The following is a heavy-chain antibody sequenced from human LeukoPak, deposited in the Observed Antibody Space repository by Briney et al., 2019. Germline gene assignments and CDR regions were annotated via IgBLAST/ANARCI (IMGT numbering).Heavy chain of an antibody. CDR1: GFTFSSYA. CDR3: AREDRLQLYRDSYYFYGMDA. Sequence: GGSLRLSCAASGFTFSSYAMHWVRQAPGKGLEWVALISSDGSNKYYADSVKGRFTISRDNSKNTLYLQMNSLRAEDTSVYYCAREDRLQLYRDSYYFYGMDAWAQGTTVTVSS. J-gene: IGHJ6*02. CDR2: ISSDGSNK. V-gene: IGHV3-30-3*01. D-gene: IGHD2-2*01.